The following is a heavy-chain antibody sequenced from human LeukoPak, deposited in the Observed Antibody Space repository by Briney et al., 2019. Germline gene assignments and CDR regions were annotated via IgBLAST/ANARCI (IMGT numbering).Heavy chain of an antibody. V-gene: IGHV3-48*03. CDR2: IGSSGGSI. CDR3: AREDGDAFDI. J-gene: IGHJ3*02. D-gene: IGHD5-24*01. Sequence: GGSLLLSCAASGFTFSSYEMDWVRRAPGKGLEGVSYIGSSGGSIYYADSVKGRFTISRDNAKNSLYLQMNSLRVEDTAVYYCAREDGDAFDIWGQGTVVSVSS. CDR1: GFTFSSYE.